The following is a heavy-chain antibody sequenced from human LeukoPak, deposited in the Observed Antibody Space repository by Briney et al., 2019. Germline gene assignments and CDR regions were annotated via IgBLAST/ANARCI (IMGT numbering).Heavy chain of an antibody. D-gene: IGHD1-14*01. CDR2: IKEDGSEK. V-gene: IGHV3-7*01. CDR3: ASSTLGQRTTYFDY. Sequence: AGGSLRLSCAASGFIFSSYWMSWVRQAPGKGLEWVANIKEDGSEKYYVDSVKGRFTISRDNAKNSLDLQMNSLRAEDTAVYYWASSTLGQRTTYFDYWGEEPVLTVSS. J-gene: IGHJ4*02. CDR1: GFIFSSYW.